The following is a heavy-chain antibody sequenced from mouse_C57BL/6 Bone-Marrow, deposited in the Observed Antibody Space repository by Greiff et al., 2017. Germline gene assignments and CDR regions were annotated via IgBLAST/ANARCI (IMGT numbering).Heavy chain of an antibody. Sequence: QVQLQQPGAELVKPGASVKMSCKASGYTFTSYWITWVKQRPGQGLEWIGDIYPGSGSTNYNEKFKSKDTLTVDTSSSPAYMQLSSLTSEDSAVYYCARGGYGSSYAWFAYWGQGTLVTVSA. V-gene: IGHV1-55*01. CDR2: IYPGSGST. J-gene: IGHJ3*01. CDR3: ARGGYGSSYAWFAY. D-gene: IGHD1-1*01. CDR1: GYTFTSYW.